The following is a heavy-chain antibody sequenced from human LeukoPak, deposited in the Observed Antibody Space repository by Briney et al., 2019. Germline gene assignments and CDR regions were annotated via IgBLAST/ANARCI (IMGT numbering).Heavy chain of an antibody. V-gene: IGHV3-21*06. J-gene: IGHJ4*02. Sequence: GGSLRLSCAASGFALSDYAINWVRQAPGKGLEWVSSISSGATYIYYADSVRGRFTISRDNAKNSLYLQMNSLRAEDTAVYYCAKGPAYSSSWYSLLGDYWGQGTLVTVSS. CDR3: AKGPAYSSSWYSLLGDY. CDR1: GFALSDYA. D-gene: IGHD6-13*01. CDR2: ISSGATYI.